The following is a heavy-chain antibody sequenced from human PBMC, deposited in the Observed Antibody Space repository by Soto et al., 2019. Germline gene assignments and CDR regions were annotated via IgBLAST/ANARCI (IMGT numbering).Heavy chain of an antibody. J-gene: IGHJ6*02. CDR2: INPNSGGT. CDR3: ARDPYSSSATGMDV. Sequence: ASVKVSCKASGYTFTGYYMHWVRQAPGQGLEWMGWINPNSGGTNYAQKFQGWVTMTRDTSISTAYMELSRLRSDDTAVYYCARDPYSSSATGMDVWGQGTTVTVSS. V-gene: IGHV1-2*04. CDR1: GYTFTGYY. D-gene: IGHD6-6*01.